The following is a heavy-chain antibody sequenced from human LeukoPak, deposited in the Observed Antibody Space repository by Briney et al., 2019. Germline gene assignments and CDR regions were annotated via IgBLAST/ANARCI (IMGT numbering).Heavy chain of an antibody. V-gene: IGHV3-53*01. CDR2: IYSGGSS. CDR3: AKDPCFCGASCRDY. CDR1: GFSVSTHY. D-gene: IGHD2-15*01. J-gene: IGHJ4*02. Sequence: GGSLRLSCTASGFSVSTHYVSWVRQAPGKVLDWVSVIYSGGSSYYALSVKGRFTISRDNSKNTPYLQMNSLRAEDTAVYYCAKDPCFCGASCRDYWGQGTLVTVSS.